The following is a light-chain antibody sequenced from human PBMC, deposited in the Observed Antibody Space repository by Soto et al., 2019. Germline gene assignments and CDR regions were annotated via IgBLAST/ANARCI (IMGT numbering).Light chain of an antibody. CDR2: EVS. Sequence: QSVLTQPASVSGSPGQSIIISCTGTRSDVGTYNLVSWYQHHPGKAPKLLIYEVSKRPSGVSNRFSGSKSGNTASLTISGLQAEDEADYYCCAYAYSPYIFGSGTKVTVL. CDR1: RSDVGTYNL. J-gene: IGLJ1*01. V-gene: IGLV2-23*02. CDR3: CAYAYSPYI.